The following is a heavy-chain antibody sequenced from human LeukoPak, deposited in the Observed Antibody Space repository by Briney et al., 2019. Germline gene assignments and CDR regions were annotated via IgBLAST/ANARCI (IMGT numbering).Heavy chain of an antibody. V-gene: IGHV4-59*08. D-gene: IGHD3-22*01. J-gene: IGHJ3*02. CDR2: IYYSGST. CDR1: GGSISSYY. Sequence: SETLSLTCTVSGGSISSYYWSWIRQPPGKGLEWIGYIYYSGSTNYNPSLKSRVTISVDTSKNQFSLKLSSVTAADTAVYYCARRRGGGYDAFDIWGQGTMVTVSS. CDR3: ARRRGGGYDAFDI.